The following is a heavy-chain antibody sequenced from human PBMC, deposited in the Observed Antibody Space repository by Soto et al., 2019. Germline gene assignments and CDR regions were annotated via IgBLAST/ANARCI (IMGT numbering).Heavy chain of an antibody. CDR1: GFTFDTYA. V-gene: IGHV3-23*01. D-gene: IGHD2-2*01. CDR3: AKGECTSCYFDL. Sequence: EVQLLESGGGLVQPGGSLRLSCAVSGFTFDTYAMSWVRQAPGKGLEWVSSISVSGGSTHYADSVKGRFTISRDNSKNTLYLQMNSLRAEDTALYYCAKGECTSCYFDLWGRGTLVTVSS. J-gene: IGHJ2*01. CDR2: ISVSGGST.